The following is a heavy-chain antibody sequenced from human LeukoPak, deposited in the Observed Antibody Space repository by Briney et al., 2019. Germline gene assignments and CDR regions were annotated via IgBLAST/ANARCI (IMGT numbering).Heavy chain of an antibody. Sequence: SVKVSCKASGGTFSSYAISWVRQAPGQGLEWMGGIIPIFGTANYAQKFQGRVTITTDESTNTAYMELSSLRSEDTVVYCCARDREDIVVVPAAKGGYYYYYMDVWGKGTTVTVSS. CDR2: IIPIFGTA. CDR3: ARDREDIVVVPAAKGGYYYYYMDV. CDR1: GGTFSSYA. D-gene: IGHD2-2*01. V-gene: IGHV1-69*05. J-gene: IGHJ6*03.